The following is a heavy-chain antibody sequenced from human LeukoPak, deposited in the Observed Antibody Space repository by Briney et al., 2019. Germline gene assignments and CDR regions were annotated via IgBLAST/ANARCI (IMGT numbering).Heavy chain of an antibody. J-gene: IGHJ4*02. Sequence: ASVKVSCKASGYTFTSYGISWVRQAPGQGLKWMGWISAYNGNTNYAQKLQGRVTMTTDTSTSTAYMELRSLRSDDTAVYYCARGGIAAARVPFFDYWGQGTLVTVSS. CDR1: GYTFTSYG. CDR2: ISAYNGNT. CDR3: ARGGIAAARVPFFDY. D-gene: IGHD6-13*01. V-gene: IGHV1-18*01.